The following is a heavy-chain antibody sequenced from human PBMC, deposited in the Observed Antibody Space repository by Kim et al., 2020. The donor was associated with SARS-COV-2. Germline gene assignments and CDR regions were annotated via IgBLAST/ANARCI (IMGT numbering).Heavy chain of an antibody. Sequence: GGSLRLSCAASGFTFSSYEMNWVRQAPGKGLEWVSYISSSGSTIYYADSVKGRFTISRDNAKNSLYLQMNSLRAEDTAVYYCASSVGYYDSYWGQGTLVTVSS. CDR3: ASSVGYYDSY. CDR1: GFTFSSYE. J-gene: IGHJ1*01. V-gene: IGHV3-48*03. CDR2: ISSSGSTI. D-gene: IGHD3-22*01.